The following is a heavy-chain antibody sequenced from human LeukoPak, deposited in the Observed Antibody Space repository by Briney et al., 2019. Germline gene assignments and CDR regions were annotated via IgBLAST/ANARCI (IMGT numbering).Heavy chain of an antibody. D-gene: IGHD6-13*01. V-gene: IGHV3-23*01. CDR1: GFTFSSYS. CDR2: ISGSGGST. Sequence: PGGSLRLSCADSGFTFSSYSMSWVRQAPGKGLEWVSAISGSGGSTYYADSVKGRFTISRDNSKNTLYLQMNSLRAEDTAVYYCAKEDFSSSWYRDYYFDYWGQGTLVTVSS. J-gene: IGHJ4*02. CDR3: AKEDFSSSWYRDYYFDY.